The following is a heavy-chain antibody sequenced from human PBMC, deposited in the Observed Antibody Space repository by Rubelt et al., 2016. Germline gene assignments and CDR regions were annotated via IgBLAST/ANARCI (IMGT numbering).Heavy chain of an antibody. Sequence: QVQLVQSGAEVKKPGASVKVSCKASGYTFTSYGISWVRQAPGQGLEWKGWISAYNGNTNYARKCQGRVTMTTDTSTGTAYMELRSLRSDDAAVYYCARDGAFPLGSGFEKRSDYWGQGTLVTVSS. CDR3: ARDGAFPLGSGFEKRSDY. V-gene: IGHV1-18*01. CDR2: ISAYNGNT. J-gene: IGHJ4*02. D-gene: IGHD3-10*01. CDR1: GYTFTSYG.